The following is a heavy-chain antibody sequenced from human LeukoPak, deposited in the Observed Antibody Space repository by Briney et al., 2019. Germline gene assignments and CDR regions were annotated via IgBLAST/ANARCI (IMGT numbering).Heavy chain of an antibody. J-gene: IGHJ4*02. CDR2: ITSDGSST. V-gene: IGHV3-74*01. Sequence: GSLRLSCADSGFTFSSYWMHWVRQDPGKGLVWVSRITSDGSSTSHAHSVKGRFTTSRDNAKNTLYLQMNSLRAEDTAVYYCAGGGSTWLEYWGQGSLVTVSS. CDR1: GFTFSSYW. CDR3: AGGGSTWLEY. D-gene: IGHD6-13*01.